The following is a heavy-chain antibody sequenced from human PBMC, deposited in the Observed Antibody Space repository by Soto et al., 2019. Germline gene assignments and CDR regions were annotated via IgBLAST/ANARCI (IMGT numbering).Heavy chain of an antibody. V-gene: IGHV1-18*01. J-gene: IGHJ5*02. Sequence: HLVQSGPEVKRPGASITVSCKTSGDTFANFGLSWVRQAPRQGLEWMGWIATYNNNKNSAQKFQGRLTLTTDTATSTAYMELESLGYDDTAVYYCARVVRGVVNWFDPWGQGTLVTVSS. D-gene: IGHD3-10*01. CDR2: IATYNNNK. CDR3: ARVVRGVVNWFDP. CDR1: GDTFANFG.